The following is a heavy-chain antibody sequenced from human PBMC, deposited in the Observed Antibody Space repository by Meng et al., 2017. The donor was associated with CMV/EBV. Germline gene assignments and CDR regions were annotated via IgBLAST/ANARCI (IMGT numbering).Heavy chain of an antibody. J-gene: IGHJ6*02. Sequence: GESLKIPRAASGFTLSSYAMSWVRQAPGKGLEWVSAISGCGGSTYYADSVKGRFTISRDNSKNTLYLQMNSLGAEDTAVYYCAKDGITGTQYYYYYYGMDVWGQGTTVTVSS. V-gene: IGHV3-23*01. CDR1: GFTLSSYA. CDR3: AKDGITGTQYYYYYYGMDV. CDR2: ISGCGGST. D-gene: IGHD1/OR15-1a*01.